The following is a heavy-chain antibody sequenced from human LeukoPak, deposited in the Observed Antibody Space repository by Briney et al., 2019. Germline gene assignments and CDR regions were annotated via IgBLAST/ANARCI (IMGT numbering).Heavy chain of an antibody. V-gene: IGHV1-18*01. J-gene: IGHJ4*02. CDR1: GYTFTSYG. CDR3: ARDRPRNMWYDSSGYYYYFDY. D-gene: IGHD3-22*01. Sequence: ASVKVSCKASGYTFTSYGISWVRQAPGQGLEWMGWISAYNGNTNYAQKLQGRVTMTTDTSTSTAYMELRSLRSDDTAVYYCARDRPRNMWYDSSGYYYYFDYWGQGTLVTVSS. CDR2: ISAYNGNT.